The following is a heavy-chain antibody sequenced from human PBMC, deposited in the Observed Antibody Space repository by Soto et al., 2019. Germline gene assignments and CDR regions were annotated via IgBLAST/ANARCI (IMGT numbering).Heavy chain of an antibody. CDR2: ISGSGGST. Sequence: GGSLRLSCAASGFTFSSYAMSWVRQAPGKGLEWVSAISGSGGSTYYADSVKGRFTISRDNSKNTLYLQMNSLRAEDTAVYYCAKDGGGIAVALYYFDYWGQGTLVTVSS. CDR3: AKDGGGIAVALYYFDY. D-gene: IGHD6-19*01. J-gene: IGHJ4*02. CDR1: GFTFSSYA. V-gene: IGHV3-23*01.